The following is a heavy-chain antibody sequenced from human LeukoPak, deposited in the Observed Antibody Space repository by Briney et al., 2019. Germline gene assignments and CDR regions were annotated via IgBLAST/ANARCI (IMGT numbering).Heavy chain of an antibody. CDR3: ARRRMTDAFDI. CDR1: GGSISSYY. Sequence: SETLSLTCTVSGGSISSYYWSWIRQPPGKGLEWIGYIYYSGSTNYNPSLKSRVTISVDTSKNQFSLKLSSVTAADTAVYYCARRRMTDAFDIWGQGAMVTVS. J-gene: IGHJ3*02. V-gene: IGHV4-59*01. D-gene: IGHD2/OR15-2a*01. CDR2: IYYSGST.